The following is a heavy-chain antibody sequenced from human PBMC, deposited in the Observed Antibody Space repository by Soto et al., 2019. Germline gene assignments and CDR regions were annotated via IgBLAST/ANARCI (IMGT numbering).Heavy chain of an antibody. CDR1: GYTFTAYH. CDR2: INAGEGDT. J-gene: IGHJ4*02. CDR3: ARGFVVVTSATVAYDN. Sequence: QVQLVQSGAEVKKPGASVKVSCKASGYTFTAYHIHGVRQAPGQGLECGGTINAGEGDTTYGQKLEGRLTLTRDSSTSTLYMERSSLSPDDAAIYYCARGFVVVTSATVAYDNWGQGTLVAVSS. D-gene: IGHD2-21*02. V-gene: IGHV1-46*04.